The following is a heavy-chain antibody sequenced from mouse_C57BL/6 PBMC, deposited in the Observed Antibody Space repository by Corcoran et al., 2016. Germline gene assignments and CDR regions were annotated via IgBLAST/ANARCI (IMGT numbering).Heavy chain of an antibody. CDR2: INTYSGVP. V-gene: IGHV9-3*01. CDR1: GYTFTTYG. D-gene: IGHD2-3*01. J-gene: IGHJ2*01. CDR3: ARRGDGYSYYFDY. Sequence: QIQLVQSGPELKKPGETVKISCKASGYTFTTYGMSWVKQAPGKGLKWMGWINTYSGVPTYADDFKGRFAFSLETSASTAYLQINNLKNEDTATYFCARRGDGYSYYFDYWGQGTTLTVSS.